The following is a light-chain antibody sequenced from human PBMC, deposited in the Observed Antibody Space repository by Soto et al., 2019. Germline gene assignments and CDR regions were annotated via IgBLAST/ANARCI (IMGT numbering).Light chain of an antibody. V-gene: IGKV1-27*01. Sequence: QMTQSPSSLSASVGDRVIITCRASQGIGNSLAWYQQKAGRVPKLLMHSASTLLSGVPSRFRGSGSGTDFTLTISSLQPEDVATYYCQKYDSAPWTFGQGTKVEIK. CDR1: QGIGNS. CDR2: SAS. CDR3: QKYDSAPWT. J-gene: IGKJ1*01.